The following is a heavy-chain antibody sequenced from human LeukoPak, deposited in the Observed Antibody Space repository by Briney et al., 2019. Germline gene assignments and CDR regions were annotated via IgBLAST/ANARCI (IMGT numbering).Heavy chain of an antibody. D-gene: IGHD3-16*01. CDR1: RFTFSSYV. V-gene: IGHV3-23*01. CDR2: ITGSGTGT. Sequence: PGGSLRLSCAASRFTFSSYVMSWVRQAPGKGLEWVSSITGSGTGTFYADSVRGRFTISRDNSKRTVYLQMNSLRVGDTAVYYCANGGGGFWGQGTLVTVSS. J-gene: IGHJ4*02. CDR3: ANGGGGF.